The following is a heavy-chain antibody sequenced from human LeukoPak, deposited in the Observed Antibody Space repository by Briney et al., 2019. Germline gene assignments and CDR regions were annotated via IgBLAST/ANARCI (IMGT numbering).Heavy chain of an antibody. Sequence: ASVKVSCKASGYTFTSYYMHWVRQAPGQGLEWMGIINPSGGSTSYAQKFQGRVTMTRDTSTSTVYMELSSLRSEDTAVYYCASPNPHIVVVPDAFDIWGQGTMVTVSS. V-gene: IGHV1-46*01. J-gene: IGHJ3*02. CDR2: INPSGGST. CDR3: ASPNPHIVVVPDAFDI. CDR1: GYTFTSYY. D-gene: IGHD2-2*01.